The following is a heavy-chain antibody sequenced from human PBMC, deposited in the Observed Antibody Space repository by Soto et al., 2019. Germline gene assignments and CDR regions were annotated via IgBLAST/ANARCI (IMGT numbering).Heavy chain of an antibody. J-gene: IGHJ6*02. CDR2: INPSNGAT. Sequence: QVQLVQSGAEVKKPGTSVKVSCKASGYTFTAYYMHWVRQAPGQGLEWMGWINPSNGATDYARHSQGRVTVNRDTSISTAYMELTSLRSDDTAVYYCARLPPPSLYCYGMDVWGQGTTVSVSS. V-gene: IGHV1-2*02. CDR1: GYTFTAYY. CDR3: ARLPPPSLYCYGMDV.